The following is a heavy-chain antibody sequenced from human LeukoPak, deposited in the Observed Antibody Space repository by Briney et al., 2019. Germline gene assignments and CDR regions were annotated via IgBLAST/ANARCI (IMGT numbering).Heavy chain of an antibody. CDR2: INHSGST. Sequence: SETLSLTCAAHGGSFSGYYWSWIRQPPGKGLEWIGEINHSGSTNYNPSLKSRVTISVDTSKNQFSLKLSSVTAADTAVYYCARGNWFGELPSWGQGTLVTVSS. V-gene: IGHV4-34*01. CDR1: GGSFSGYY. D-gene: IGHD3-10*01. J-gene: IGHJ4*02. CDR3: ARGNWFGELPS.